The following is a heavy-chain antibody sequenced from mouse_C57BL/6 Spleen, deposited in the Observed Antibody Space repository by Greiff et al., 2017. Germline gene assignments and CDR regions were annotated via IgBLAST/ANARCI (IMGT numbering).Heavy chain of an antibody. D-gene: IGHD2-1*01. CDR2: IWRGGST. V-gene: IGHV2-5*01. Sequence: VQLQQSGPGLVQPSQSLSITCTVSGFSLTSYGVHWVRQSPGKGLEWLGVIWRGGSTDYNAAFMSRLSITKDNSKSQVFFKMNSLQADDTAIYYCAKGSTMVAHYAMDYWGQGTSVTVSS. J-gene: IGHJ4*01. CDR1: GFSLTSYG. CDR3: AKGSTMVAHYAMDY.